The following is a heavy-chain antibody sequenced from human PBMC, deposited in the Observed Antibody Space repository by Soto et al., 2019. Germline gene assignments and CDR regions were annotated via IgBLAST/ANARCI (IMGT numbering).Heavy chain of an antibody. V-gene: IGHV4-39*01. D-gene: IGHD3-16*02. Sequence: SETLSLTCTVSGGSISSSSYYWGWIRQPPGKGLEWIGSIYYSGSTYYNPSLKSRVTISVDTSKNQFSLKLSSVTAADTAVYYCARITLSPNMITFGGVIVMAEGAFDYWGQGTLVTVSS. CDR3: ARITLSPNMITFGGVIVMAEGAFDY. CDR1: GGSISSSSYY. CDR2: IYYSGST. J-gene: IGHJ4*02.